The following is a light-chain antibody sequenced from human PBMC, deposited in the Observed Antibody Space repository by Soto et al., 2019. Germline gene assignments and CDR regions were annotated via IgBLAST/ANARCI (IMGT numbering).Light chain of an antibody. CDR3: QQNDNRPPFT. J-gene: IGKJ3*01. CDR2: DAS. CDR1: QDISNY. Sequence: DIQMTQSPSSLSASVGDRVTITCQASQDISNYLYWYQQKPGKAPKLLIYDASNLETGVPSRFSGSGSETDFTFTISSLEPEDIATYYCQQNDNRPPFTFGPVTKVDIK. V-gene: IGKV1-33*01.